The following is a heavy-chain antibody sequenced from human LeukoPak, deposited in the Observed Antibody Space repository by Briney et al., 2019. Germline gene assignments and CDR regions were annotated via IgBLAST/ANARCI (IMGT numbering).Heavy chain of an antibody. CDR2: IYYSGST. CDR3: ARHESPLQFSGGYFDY. V-gene: IGHV4-39*01. Sequence: PSATLSLTCTVARGSISSSSFYWGWVRQPPGKGLEWIGSIYYSGSTYYNPSLKSRVTISVDTSKNQFPLILSSVTAEDTAVYYCARHESPLQFSGGYFDYWGQGTLVTVSS. CDR1: RGSISSSSFY. J-gene: IGHJ4*02. D-gene: IGHD1-26*01.